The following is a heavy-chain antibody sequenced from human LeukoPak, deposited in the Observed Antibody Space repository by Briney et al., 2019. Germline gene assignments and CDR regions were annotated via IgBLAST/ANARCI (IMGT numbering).Heavy chain of an antibody. D-gene: IGHD3-22*01. CDR2: ISAYNGNT. CDR1: GGTFSSYA. V-gene: IGHV1-18*01. Sequence: ASVKVSCKASGGTFSSYAISWVRQAPGQGLEWMGWISAYNGNTNYAQKLQGRVTMTTDTSTSTAYMELRSLRSDDTAVYYCARAPPYYYDSSGYYSFDYWGQGTLVTVSS. J-gene: IGHJ4*02. CDR3: ARAPPYYYDSSGYYSFDY.